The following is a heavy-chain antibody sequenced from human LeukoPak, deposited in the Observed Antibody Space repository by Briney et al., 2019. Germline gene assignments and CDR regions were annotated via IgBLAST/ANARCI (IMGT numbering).Heavy chain of an antibody. D-gene: IGHD6-13*01. CDR3: AKAGIAAAGRGYFDY. CDR1: GFTFSSYA. CDR2: ISGSGGST. Sequence: TGGCLRLSCAASGFTFSSYAMSWVRQAPGKGLEWVSAISGSGGSTYYADSVKGRFTISRDNSKNTLYLQMNSLRAEDTAVYYCAKAGIAAAGRGYFDYWGQGTLVTVSS. J-gene: IGHJ4*02. V-gene: IGHV3-23*01.